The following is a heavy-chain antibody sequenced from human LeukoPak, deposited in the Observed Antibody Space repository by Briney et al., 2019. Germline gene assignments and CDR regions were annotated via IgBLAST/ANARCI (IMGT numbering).Heavy chain of an antibody. V-gene: IGHV1-3*01. CDR1: GYTFTSYA. CDR2: INAGNGNT. J-gene: IGHJ4*02. Sequence: ASVKVSCKASGYTFTSYAMHWVRQAPGQRLEWMGWINAGNGNTKYSQKFQGRVTITRDTSASTAYMELSSLRSEDTAVYYCARAKDMTTVTAPGYWGQGTLVTVSS. CDR3: ARAKDMTTVTAPGY. D-gene: IGHD4-17*01.